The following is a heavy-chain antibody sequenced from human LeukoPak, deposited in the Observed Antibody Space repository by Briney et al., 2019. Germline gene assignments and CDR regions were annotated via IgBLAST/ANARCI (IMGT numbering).Heavy chain of an antibody. CDR3: ARDPGYCSGGSCSVDY. CDR2: TYYRSKWYN. Sequence: SQTLSPSCAISGDSVSSNSAAWNWIRQSPSRGLEWLGRTYYRSKWYNDYAVSVKSRITINPDTSKNQFSLQLNSVTPEDTAVYYCARDPGYCSGGSCSVDYWGQGTLVTVSS. J-gene: IGHJ4*02. V-gene: IGHV6-1*01. D-gene: IGHD2-15*01. CDR1: GDSVSSNSAA.